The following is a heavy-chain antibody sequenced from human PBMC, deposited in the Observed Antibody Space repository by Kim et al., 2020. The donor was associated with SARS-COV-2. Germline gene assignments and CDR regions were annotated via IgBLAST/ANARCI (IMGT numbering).Heavy chain of an antibody. V-gene: IGHV3-11*05. CDR3: ARDSFVDIVVVVAATAPFGY. D-gene: IGHD2-15*01. J-gene: IGHJ4*02. Sequence: RFTISRDNAKNSLYQQMNSLRAEDTAVYYCARDSFVDIVVVVAATAPFGYWGQGTLVTVSS.